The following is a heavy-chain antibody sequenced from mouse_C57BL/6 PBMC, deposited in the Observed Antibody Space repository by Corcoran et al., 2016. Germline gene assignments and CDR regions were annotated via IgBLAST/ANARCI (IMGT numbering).Heavy chain of an antibody. CDR3: ARQGLITSVVATDY. D-gene: IGHD1-1*01. CDR1: GYTFTTYG. J-gene: IGHJ2*01. CDR2: INTYSGVP. V-gene: IGHV9-3*01. Sequence: QIQLVQSGPELKKPGETVKISCKASGYTFTTYGMSWVKQAPGKGLKWMGWINTYSGVPTYADDFKGRFAFSLETSASTAYLQINNLKNEDTATYVCARQGLITSVVATDYWGQGTTLTVSS.